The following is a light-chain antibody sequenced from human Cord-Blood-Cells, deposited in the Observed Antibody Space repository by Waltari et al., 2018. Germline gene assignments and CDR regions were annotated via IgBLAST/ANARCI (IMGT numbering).Light chain of an antibody. CDR2: DVS. CDR3: SSYTSSSTLVV. Sequence: QSALTQPASVSGSPGQSITISCTGTSSDVGGYNYVSWYQQHPGKAPKLMIYDVSSRPSGVSNRFSGSESGNTASLTSSGLQAEDEADYYCSSYTSSSTLVVFGGGTKLTVL. J-gene: IGLJ2*01. CDR1: SSDVGGYNY. V-gene: IGLV2-14*01.